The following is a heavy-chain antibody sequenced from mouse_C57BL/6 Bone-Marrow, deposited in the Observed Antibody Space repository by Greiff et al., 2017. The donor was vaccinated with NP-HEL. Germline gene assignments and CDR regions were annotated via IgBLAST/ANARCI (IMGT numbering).Heavy chain of an antibody. CDR3: ARGSSYAWFAY. CDR2: ISSGSSTI. V-gene: IGHV5-17*01. D-gene: IGHD1-1*01. Sequence: EVHLVESGGGLVKPGGSLKLSCAASGFTFSDYGMHWVRQAPEKGLEWVAYISSGSSTIYYADTVKGRFTISRDNAKNTLFLQMTSLRSEDTAMYYCARGSSYAWFAYWGQGTLVTVSA. CDR1: GFTFSDYG. J-gene: IGHJ3*01.